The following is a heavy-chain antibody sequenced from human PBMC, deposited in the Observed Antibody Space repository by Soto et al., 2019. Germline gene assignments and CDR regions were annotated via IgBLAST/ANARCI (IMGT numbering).Heavy chain of an antibody. V-gene: IGHV1-8*01. CDR1: GYTFTSYD. D-gene: IGHD5-18*01. Sequence: ASVKVSCKASGYTFTSYDINWVRQATGQGLEWMGWMNPNSGNTGYAQKFQGRVTMTRNTSISTAYMELSSLRSEDTAVYYCARRGYSYGFGFYYYYMEVWGKGTTVTVSS. CDR2: MNPNSGNT. J-gene: IGHJ6*03. CDR3: ARRGYSYGFGFYYYYMEV.